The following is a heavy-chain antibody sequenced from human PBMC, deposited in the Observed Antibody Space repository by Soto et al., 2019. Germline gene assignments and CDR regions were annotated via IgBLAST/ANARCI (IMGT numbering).Heavy chain of an antibody. Sequence: GGSLRLSCAASGFTFSSYAMHWVRQAPGKGLEWVAVISYDGSNKYYADSVKGRFTISRDNSKNTLYLQMNSLRAEDTAVYYCARDDRTNFWSGLGYYYGMDVWGQGTTVTVSS. V-gene: IGHV3-30-3*01. CDR3: ARDDRTNFWSGLGYYYGMDV. CDR2: ISYDGSNK. CDR1: GFTFSSYA. D-gene: IGHD3-3*01. J-gene: IGHJ6*02.